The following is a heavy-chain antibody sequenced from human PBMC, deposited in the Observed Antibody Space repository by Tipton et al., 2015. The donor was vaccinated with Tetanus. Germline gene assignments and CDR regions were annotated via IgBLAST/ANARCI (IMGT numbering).Heavy chain of an antibody. CDR3: ARDRGDYIYYGMDV. Sequence: QVQLVQSGAEVKKPGASVKVSCKASGYTFTGYYIYWVRQAPGQGLEWMGWIDPNSGGTVYAQKFQCRVTMTRDTSISTAYMELRSLRSDDTAVYYCARDRGDYIYYGMDVWGPGTTVTVS. V-gene: IGHV1-2*02. CDR1: GYTFTGYY. CDR2: IDPNSGGT. D-gene: IGHD3-22*01. J-gene: IGHJ6*02.